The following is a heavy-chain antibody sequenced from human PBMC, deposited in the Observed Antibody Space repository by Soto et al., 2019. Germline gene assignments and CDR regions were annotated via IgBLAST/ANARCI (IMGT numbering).Heavy chain of an antibody. Sequence: SETLSLTCAVSGGSISSVGYSWNCIRQSPGKGLEWIGYIYHSGSTYYNPSVKSRVTISVDKSKNQFSLRLTSVTAADTAVYFCARGRFLDPFDNWGQGTRVTVSS. D-gene: IGHD3-3*01. CDR2: IYHSGST. J-gene: IGHJ4*02. CDR1: GGSISSVGYS. CDR3: ARGRFLDPFDN. V-gene: IGHV4-30-2*06.